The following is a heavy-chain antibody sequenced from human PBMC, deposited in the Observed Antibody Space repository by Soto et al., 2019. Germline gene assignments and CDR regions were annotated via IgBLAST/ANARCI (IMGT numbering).Heavy chain of an antibody. CDR1: GYTFTSYY. CDR3: ARGLDPIYYNIPKGPFDY. D-gene: IGHD3-10*01. J-gene: IGHJ4*02. Sequence: GASVKVSCKASGYTFTSYYMHWVRQAPGQGLEWMGIINPSGGSTSYAQKFQGRVTMTRDTSTSTVYMELSSLRSENTAVYYCARGLDPIYYNIPKGPFDYWGQGTLVPVSS. CDR2: INPSGGST. V-gene: IGHV1-46*01.